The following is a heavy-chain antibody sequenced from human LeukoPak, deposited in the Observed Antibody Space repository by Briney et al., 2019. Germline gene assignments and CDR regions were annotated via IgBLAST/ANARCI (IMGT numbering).Heavy chain of an antibody. CDR1: GYTYTSYH. Sequence: ASVKDSCMSSGYTYTSYHLHWLGQPPGQGRAWMAIINPSGGSTSYAQNFEGRVTMTRDTSTSTVYMELSSLRSEDTAVYYCARGRWNDPRKTFDIWGQGTMVTVSS. CDR2: INPSGGST. V-gene: IGHV1-46*01. D-gene: IGHD1-1*01. CDR3: ARGRWNDPRKTFDI. J-gene: IGHJ3*02.